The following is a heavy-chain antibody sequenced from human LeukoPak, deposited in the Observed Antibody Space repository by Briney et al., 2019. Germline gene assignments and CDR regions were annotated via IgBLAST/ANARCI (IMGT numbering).Heavy chain of an antibody. Sequence: PGGSLRLSCAASGFTFSSYAMSWVRQAPGKGLEWVSAISGSGGSTYYADSVKSRFTISRDNSKNTLYLQMNSLRAEDTAVYYCAKDRILGIDPRLDYWGQGTLVTVSS. CDR3: AKDRILGIDPRLDY. V-gene: IGHV3-23*01. D-gene: IGHD7-27*01. CDR2: ISGSGGST. CDR1: GFTFSSYA. J-gene: IGHJ4*02.